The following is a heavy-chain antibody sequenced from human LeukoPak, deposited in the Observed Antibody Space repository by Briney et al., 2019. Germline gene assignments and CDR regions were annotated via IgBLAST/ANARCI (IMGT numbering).Heavy chain of an antibody. CDR1: GGSISSYY. CDR2: IYYSGST. Sequence: SETLSLTCTVSGGSISSYYWSWIRQPPGKGLEWIGYIYYSGSTNYNPPLKSRVTISVDTSKNQFSLKLSSVTAADTAVYYCARSRSGWYFLDYWGQGTLVTVSS. CDR3: ARSRSGWYFLDY. D-gene: IGHD6-19*01. V-gene: IGHV4-59*08. J-gene: IGHJ4*02.